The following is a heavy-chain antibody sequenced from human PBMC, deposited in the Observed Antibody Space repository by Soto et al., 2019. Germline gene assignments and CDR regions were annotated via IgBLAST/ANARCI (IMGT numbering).Heavy chain of an antibody. J-gene: IGHJ6*03. V-gene: IGHV3-66*01. CDR1: GFTVSSNY. CDR2: IYSGGST. Sequence: PGGSLRLSCAASGFTVSSNYMSWVRQAPGKGLEWVSVIYSGGSTYYADSVKGRFTISRDNSKNTLYLQMNSLRAEDTAVYYCAKDVTGNYYYYMDVWGKGTTVTVSS. CDR3: AKDVTGNYYYYMDV.